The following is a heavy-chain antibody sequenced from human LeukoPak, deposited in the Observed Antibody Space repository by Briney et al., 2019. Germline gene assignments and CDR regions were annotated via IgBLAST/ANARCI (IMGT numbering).Heavy chain of an antibody. Sequence: GESLKISCKGSGYSFTSYWIGWVRQMPGKGLEWMGIIYPGDSDTRYSPSFQGQVTISADKSISTAYLQWSSLKATDTAMYYCARDIGDGEVVAPGAFDIWGQGTMVTVSS. CDR2: IYPGDSDT. J-gene: IGHJ3*02. D-gene: IGHD3-22*01. CDR3: ARDIGDGEVVAPGAFDI. CDR1: GYSFTSYW. V-gene: IGHV5-51*01.